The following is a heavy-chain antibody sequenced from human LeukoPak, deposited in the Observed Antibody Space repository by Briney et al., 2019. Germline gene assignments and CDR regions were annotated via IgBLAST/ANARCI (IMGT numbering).Heavy chain of an antibody. CDR3: ARVPTVTFFDH. Sequence: SETLSLTCTVSGYSITSGYYWGWIRQPPGKGLEWIGSIYQSGSTYYNPSLKSRVTISLDTSNNQFSLKLSSVTAADTAVYYCARVPTVTFFDHWGQGTLVTVSS. V-gene: IGHV4-38-2*02. CDR2: IYQSGST. CDR1: GYSITSGYY. D-gene: IGHD4-17*01. J-gene: IGHJ4*02.